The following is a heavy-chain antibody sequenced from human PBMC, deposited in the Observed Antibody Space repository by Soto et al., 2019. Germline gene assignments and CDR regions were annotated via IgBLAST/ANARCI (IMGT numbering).Heavy chain of an antibody. D-gene: IGHD5-18*01. CDR1: GGSISNGYYY. CDR3: ASPLYSYGPMDV. Sequence: SETLSLTCTVSGGSISNGYYYWSWVRQTPGKGLEWIGHIYHSGSTYYNPSLKSRVTISVDTSKNQFSLKLSSVTAADTAVYYCASPLYSYGPMDVWGQGTTVTVSS. CDR2: IYHSGST. J-gene: IGHJ6*02. V-gene: IGHV4-30-4*02.